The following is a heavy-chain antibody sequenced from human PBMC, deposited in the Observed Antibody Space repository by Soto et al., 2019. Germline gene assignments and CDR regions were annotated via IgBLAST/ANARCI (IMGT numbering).Heavy chain of an antibody. CDR1: GYSFSTHG. CDR2: TSAYSGST. Sequence: QVQLVQSGAEVKKPGASVRVSCKASGYSFSTHGVSWVRQVPGQGLEWMGWTSAYSGSTNYSQKLEGRVTMTTDTSTSTAYMELRSLRSDDTAVYYCARANYRSWFDPWGQGTLVTVSS. J-gene: IGHJ5*02. D-gene: IGHD3-16*02. CDR3: ARANYRSWFDP. V-gene: IGHV1-18*01.